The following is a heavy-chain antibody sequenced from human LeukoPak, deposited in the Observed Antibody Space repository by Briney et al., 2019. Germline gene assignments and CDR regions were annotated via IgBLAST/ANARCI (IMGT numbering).Heavy chain of an antibody. J-gene: IGHJ4*02. CDR2: IIPIFGTA. Sequence: SVKVSCKASGGTFSSYAISWVRQAPGQGLEWMGRIIPIFGTANYAQKFQGRVTITTDESTSTAYMELSSLRSEDTAVYHCASGVGGDYGMDYWGQGTLVTVSS. CDR3: ASGVGGDYGMDY. CDR1: GGTFSSYA. D-gene: IGHD4-17*01. V-gene: IGHV1-69*05.